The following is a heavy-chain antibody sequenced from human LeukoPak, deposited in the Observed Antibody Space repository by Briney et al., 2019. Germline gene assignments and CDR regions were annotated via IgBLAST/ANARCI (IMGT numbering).Heavy chain of an antibody. J-gene: IGHJ4*02. CDR2: IKSKTDGGTT. V-gene: IGHV3-15*01. CDR3: TTGPPIVVVVAAADY. CDR1: GFTFSNAW. Sequence: NPGGSLRLSCAASGFTFSNAWMSWVRQAPGKGLEWVGRIKSKTDGGTTDYAAPVKGRFTISRDDSKNTLYLQMNSLKTEDTAVYYCTTGPPIVVVVAAADYWGQGTLVTVSS. D-gene: IGHD2-15*01.